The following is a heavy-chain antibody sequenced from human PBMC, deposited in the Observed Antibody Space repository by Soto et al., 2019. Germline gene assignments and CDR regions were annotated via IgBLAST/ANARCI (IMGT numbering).Heavy chain of an antibody. Sequence: GGSLRLSCAASGFSLSPYWMRWVRHVPGRGLEWVACLSSGGFGAAHADSVKARVSISRDIARNTISLQTNSLRADDTAGYYCARDLGGHDYWGRGTSVTVSS. J-gene: IGHJ4*02. V-gene: IGHV3-74*03. CDR3: ARDLGGHDY. CDR2: LSSGGFGA. CDR1: GFSLSPYW. D-gene: IGHD3-16*01.